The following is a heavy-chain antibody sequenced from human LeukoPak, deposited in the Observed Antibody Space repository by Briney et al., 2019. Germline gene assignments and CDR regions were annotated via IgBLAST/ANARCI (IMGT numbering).Heavy chain of an antibody. J-gene: IGHJ6*02. D-gene: IGHD2-2*02. CDR1: GGSISSYY. Sequence: SETLSLTCTVSGGSISSYYWSWIRQPPGKGLEWIGYIYYSGSTNYNPSLKSRVTISVDTSKNQFSLKLSSVTAAGTAVYYCARIRAGYCSSTSCYRASYYYYGMDVWGQGTTVTVSS. V-gene: IGHV4-59*01. CDR3: ARIRAGYCSSTSCYRASYYYYGMDV. CDR2: IYYSGST.